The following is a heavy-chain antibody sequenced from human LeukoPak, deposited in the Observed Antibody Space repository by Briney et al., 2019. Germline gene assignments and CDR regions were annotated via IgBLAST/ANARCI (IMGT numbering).Heavy chain of an antibody. CDR2: ISWNSGSI. J-gene: IGHJ6*03. CDR3: AKDKAPDYYYYYMDV. V-gene: IGHV3-9*03. CDR1: GFTFDDYA. Sequence: GGSLRLSCAASGFTFDDYAMHRVRQAPGKGLEWVSGISWNSGSIGYADSVKGRFTISRDNAKNSLYLQMNSLRAEDMALYYCAKDKAPDYYYYYMDVWGKGTTVTVSS.